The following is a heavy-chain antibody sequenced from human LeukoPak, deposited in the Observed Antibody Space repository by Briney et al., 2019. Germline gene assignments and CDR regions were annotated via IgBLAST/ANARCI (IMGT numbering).Heavy chain of an antibody. CDR1: GGTFSSYA. CDR2: IIPIFGTT. J-gene: IGHJ5*02. D-gene: IGHD5-18*01. Sequence: GASVKVSCKASGGTFSSYAISWVRQAPGQGLEWMGRIIPIFGTTNYAQKFQGSVTITTDDSTNTAYMALSSLVSEPTALYYFARSGGPSHRDTAMPYEGFDPWGQGTLVTVSS. CDR3: ARSGGPSHRDTAMPYEGFDP. V-gene: IGHV1-69*05.